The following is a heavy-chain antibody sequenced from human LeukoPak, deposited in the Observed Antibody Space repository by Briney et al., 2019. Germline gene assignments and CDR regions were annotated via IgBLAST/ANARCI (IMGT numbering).Heavy chain of an antibody. CDR1: GFTFDDYA. CDR2: ISWNSGSI. CDR3: AKFSRAADSY. J-gene: IGHJ4*02. Sequence: SLRLSCAASGFTFDDYAMHWVRQAPGKGLEWVSGISWNSGSIGYADSVKGRFTISRDNAKNSLYLQMDSLRAEDTAVYYCAKFSRAADSYWGQGTLVTVSS. V-gene: IGHV3-9*01. D-gene: IGHD2-15*01.